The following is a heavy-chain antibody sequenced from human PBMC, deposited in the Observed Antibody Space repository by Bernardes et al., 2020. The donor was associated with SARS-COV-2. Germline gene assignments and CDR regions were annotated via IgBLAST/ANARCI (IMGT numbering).Heavy chain of an antibody. D-gene: IGHD4-17*01. CDR1: GYTFSSYA. J-gene: IGHJ4*02. CDR2: ISAYNGNT. Sequence: CKAFGYTFSSYAIYWVRHTPGQWLEWMGWISAYNGNTNYSQNLQGRVTMPTETSTRTAYMELGSLRSDDTVVYYCARSYGGMTGFDYWGEGNLVTVSS. V-gene: IGHV1-18*01. CDR3: ARSYGGMTGFDY.